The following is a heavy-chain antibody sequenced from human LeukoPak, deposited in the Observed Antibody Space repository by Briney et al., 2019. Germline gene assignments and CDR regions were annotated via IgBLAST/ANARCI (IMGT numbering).Heavy chain of an antibody. J-gene: IGHJ4*02. CDR2: IYYTGST. CDR1: GGSISSSY. V-gene: IGHV4-59*01. Sequence: SETLSLTCTVSGGSISSSYWSWIRQPPGKGLEWIGYIYYTGSTTYNPSLKSRVTISVDTSKNQFSLKLRSVTAADTAVYYCARGFLDWGLDYWGQGALVTVSS. D-gene: IGHD3/OR15-3a*01. CDR3: ARGFLDWGLDY.